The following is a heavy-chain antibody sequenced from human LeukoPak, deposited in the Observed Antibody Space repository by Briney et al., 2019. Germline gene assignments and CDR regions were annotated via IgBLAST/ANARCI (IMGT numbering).Heavy chain of an antibody. V-gene: IGHV3-74*01. D-gene: IGHD6-6*01. Sequence: PGGSLRLSCAASGFTFSSSWMHWVRQAPGKGLVWVSRINSDGSTTNYADFVKGRFTISRDNAKNTLYLQMNSLRAEDAAVYYCAREAEYSSSSDYWGQGTLVTVSS. CDR2: INSDGSTT. CDR1: GFTFSSSW. J-gene: IGHJ4*02. CDR3: AREAEYSSSSDY.